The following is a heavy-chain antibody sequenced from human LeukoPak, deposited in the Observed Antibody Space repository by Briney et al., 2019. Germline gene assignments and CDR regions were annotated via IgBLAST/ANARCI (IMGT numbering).Heavy chain of an antibody. CDR3: ARDSFETDIDY. CDR1: GFIFSSYW. Sequence: GGSLRLSCAASGFIFSSYWMSWVRQAPGKGLKWVANIKEDGSEQYYVGSLKGRFTISRDNAKNSLYLQMNSLRAEDTAVYYCARDSFETDIDYWGQGTLVTVSS. J-gene: IGHJ4*02. CDR2: IKEDGSEQ. V-gene: IGHV3-7*01. D-gene: IGHD1-14*01.